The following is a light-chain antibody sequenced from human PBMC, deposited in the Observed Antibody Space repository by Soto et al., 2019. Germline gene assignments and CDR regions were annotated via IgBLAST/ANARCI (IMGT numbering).Light chain of an antibody. Sequence: QSALTQPASVSGSPGQSITISCTGTSSDVGSYVSWYQQHPGKAPKLIIYEGNERPSGVSNRFSGSKSANTASLTISGLQAEDEGDYYCSSYTSSSTLVFGGGTKLTVL. CDR1: SSDVGSY. CDR2: EGN. V-gene: IGLV2-14*02. J-gene: IGLJ2*01. CDR3: SSYTSSSTLV.